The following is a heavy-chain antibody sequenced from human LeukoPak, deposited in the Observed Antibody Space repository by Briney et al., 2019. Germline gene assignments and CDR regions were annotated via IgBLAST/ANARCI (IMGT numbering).Heavy chain of an antibody. CDR1: GFAFSSAN. CDR2: ISSSPSYI. Sequence: PGGFLRLSCAASGFAFSSANMNWVRQAPGKGLEWVSSISSSPSYIYYADSVKGRFTISRDNSKNTLYLQMNSLRAEDTAVYYCAKEGGDYYGSGVDYWGQGTLVTVSS. V-gene: IGHV3-21*01. D-gene: IGHD3-10*01. CDR3: AKEGGDYYGSGVDY. J-gene: IGHJ4*02.